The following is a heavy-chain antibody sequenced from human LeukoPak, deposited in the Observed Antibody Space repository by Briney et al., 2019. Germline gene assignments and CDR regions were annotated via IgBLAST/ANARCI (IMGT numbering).Heavy chain of an antibody. D-gene: IGHD3-16*01. CDR2: IWYDGSNK. V-gene: IGHV3-33*01. CDR3: ARGGIMITFGGVIDY. J-gene: IGHJ4*02. Sequence: GGSLRLSCAASGFTFSSYGMHWVRQAPGKGLEWVAVIWYDGSNKYYADSVKGRFTISRDNSKSTLYLQMNSLRAEDTAVYYCARGGIMITFGGVIDYWGQGTLVTVSS. CDR1: GFTFSSYG.